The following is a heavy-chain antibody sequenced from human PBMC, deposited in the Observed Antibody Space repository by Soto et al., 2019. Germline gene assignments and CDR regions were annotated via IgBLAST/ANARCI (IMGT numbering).Heavy chain of an antibody. V-gene: IGHV3-30-3*01. D-gene: IGHD4-17*01. Sequence: GGSLRLSCAASGFTFSSYAMHWIRQAPGKGLEWVAVISYDGSNKYYADSVKGRFTISRDNARNSLYVHMNSLRAEDTAVYYCVRDGYGDPYYYYGMDVWGQGTTVTVSS. J-gene: IGHJ6*02. CDR2: ISYDGSNK. CDR1: GFTFSSYA. CDR3: VRDGYGDPYYYYGMDV.